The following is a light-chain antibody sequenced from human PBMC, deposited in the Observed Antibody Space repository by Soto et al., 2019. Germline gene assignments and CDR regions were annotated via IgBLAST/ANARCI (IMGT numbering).Light chain of an antibody. V-gene: IGKV1-5*03. Sequence: DIQMTQSPSTLSASVGDRVTITCRASQSTNSWLAWYQQKPGKAPKILIYKVSNLESGVPSRFSGSGSGTEFTLTISSLQPDDFATYYCQQYNTYPWTFGQGTKVDIK. J-gene: IGKJ1*01. CDR1: QSTNSW. CDR3: QQYNTYPWT. CDR2: KVS.